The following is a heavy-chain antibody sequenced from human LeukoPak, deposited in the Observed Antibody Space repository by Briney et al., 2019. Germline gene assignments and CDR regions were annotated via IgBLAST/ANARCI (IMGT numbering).Heavy chain of an antibody. CDR3: ASGGTMVRGVIRPYYFDY. Sequence: SETLSLTCAVSGGSISSSIWWSWVRQPPGKGLEWIGEIYHSGSTNYNPSLKSRVTISVDKSKNQFSLKLSSVTAADTAVYYCASGGTMVRGVIRPYYFDYWGQGTLVTVSS. V-gene: IGHV4-4*02. D-gene: IGHD3-10*01. CDR1: GGSISSSIW. CDR2: IYHSGST. J-gene: IGHJ4*02.